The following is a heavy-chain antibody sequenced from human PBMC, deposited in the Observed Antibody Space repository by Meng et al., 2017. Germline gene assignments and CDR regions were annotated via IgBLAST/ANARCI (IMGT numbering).Heavy chain of an antibody. Sequence: DVQLVESVGGVVKTGGSLGLSCVASGIRFADASMSWVRQAPGKGLERVGRIKRKRDGGTINYTARVKGRYTISRDESKNTLYLQMDSLITEDTAVYFCATVAAAADHWGQGTLVTVSS. CDR3: ATVAAAADH. D-gene: IGHD6-13*01. CDR1: GIRFADAS. J-gene: IGHJ4*02. V-gene: IGHV3-15*01. CDR2: IKRKRDGGTI.